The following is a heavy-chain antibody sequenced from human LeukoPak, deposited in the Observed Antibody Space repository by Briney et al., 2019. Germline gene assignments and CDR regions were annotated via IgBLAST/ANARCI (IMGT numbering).Heavy chain of an antibody. CDR3: ATGRGSCSGGSCYEDY. Sequence: SVKVSCKASGGTFSSYAISWVRQAPGQGLEWMGGIIPIFGTANYAQKFQGRVTITADESTSTAYMELSSLRSEDTAVYYCATGRGSCSGGSCYEDYWGQGTLVTVSS. V-gene: IGHV1-69*01. D-gene: IGHD2-15*01. J-gene: IGHJ4*02. CDR2: IIPIFGTA. CDR1: GGTFSSYA.